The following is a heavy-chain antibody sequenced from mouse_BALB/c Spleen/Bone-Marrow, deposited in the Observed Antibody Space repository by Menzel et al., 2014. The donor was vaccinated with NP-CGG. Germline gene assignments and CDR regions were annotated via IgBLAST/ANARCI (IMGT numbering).Heavy chain of an antibody. CDR3: AGWLPAMDY. J-gene: IGHJ4*01. CDR1: GYALSSYW. V-gene: IGHV1-80*01. CDR2: IYPGDGDT. D-gene: IGHD2-2*01. Sequence: VKLMESGAELVRPGSSVKISCKASGYALSSYWMSWVKQRPGQGLEWIGQIYPGDGDTNYNGKFKGKATLTADRSSSTAYMQLSSLTSEDSAVYFCAGWLPAMDYWGQGTSVTVSS.